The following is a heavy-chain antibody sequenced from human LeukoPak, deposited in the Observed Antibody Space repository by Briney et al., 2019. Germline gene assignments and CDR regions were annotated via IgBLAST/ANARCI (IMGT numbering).Heavy chain of an antibody. J-gene: IGHJ3*02. CDR2: ISGSGATT. D-gene: IGHD5-24*01. V-gene: IGHV3-23*01. CDR1: GFTFSSYA. CDR3: ARGRDGYNPDAFDI. Sequence: GGSLRLSCAASGFTFSSYAMHWVRQAPGKGPEWVSVISGSGATTYYADSVKGRFTISRDNSKNTLHLQMNSLRAEDTAVYYCARGRDGYNPDAFDIWGQGTMVTVSS.